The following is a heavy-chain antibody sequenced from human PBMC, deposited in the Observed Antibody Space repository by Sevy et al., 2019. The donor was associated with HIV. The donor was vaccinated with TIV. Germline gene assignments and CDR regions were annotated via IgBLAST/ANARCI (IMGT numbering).Heavy chain of an antibody. Sequence: GGSLRLSCAASGLTFTTTGMSWVRQAPGKGLEWVAGVTSDGATYYADSVRDRFTVSRDNSKNTLYLQLNSLRADDTVVFYCAGGDTTMITDLDYWGQGTLVTVSS. V-gene: IGHV3-23*01. CDR3: AGGDTTMITDLDY. CDR2: VTSDGAT. CDR1: GLTFTTTG. D-gene: IGHD3-16*01. J-gene: IGHJ4*02.